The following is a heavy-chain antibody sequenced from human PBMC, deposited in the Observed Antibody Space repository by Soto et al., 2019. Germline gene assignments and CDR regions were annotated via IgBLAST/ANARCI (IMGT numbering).Heavy chain of an antibody. D-gene: IGHD3-3*01. CDR2: ISAYNGNT. J-gene: IGHJ3*02. V-gene: IGHV1-18*01. CDR1: GYTFTSYG. CDR3: ARSSHVLRFLEWFGLAFDI. Sequence: QVQLVQSGAEVKKPGASVKVSCKASGYTFTSYGISWVRQAPGQGLEWMGWISAYNGNTNYAQKLQGRVTMTTDTSTSTAYMELRSLRSDDTAVYYCARSSHVLRFLEWFGLAFDIWGQGTMVTVSS.